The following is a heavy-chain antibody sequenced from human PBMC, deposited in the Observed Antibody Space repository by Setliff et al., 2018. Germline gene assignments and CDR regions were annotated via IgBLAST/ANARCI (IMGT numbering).Heavy chain of an antibody. CDR2: IRAYTGNA. V-gene: IGHV1-18*01. D-gene: IGHD1-1*01. CDR1: GYTFSDYG. CDR3: SRLVRDGTTSSCQRLSGDEY. J-gene: IGHJ4*02. Sequence: ASVKVSCKASGYTFSDYGITWVRQAPGQGLEWMGWIRAYTGNAYYAHKLQDRVTMTTDTSTGTAYMELRSLTSEDTAVYYCSRLVRDGTTSSCQRLSGDEYWGQGTVVTVSS.